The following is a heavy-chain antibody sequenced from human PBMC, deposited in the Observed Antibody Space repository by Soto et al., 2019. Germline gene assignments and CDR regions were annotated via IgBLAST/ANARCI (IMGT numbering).Heavy chain of an antibody. CDR2: IIPIFGTA. CDR3: ARAPSIAVAGTHYYYYGMDV. Sequence: ASVKVFCKASGGTFSSYAISWVRQAPGQGLEWMGGIIPIFGTANYAQKFQGRVTITADESTSTAYMELSSLRSEDTAVYYCARAPSIAVAGTHYYYYGMDVWG. J-gene: IGHJ6*02. D-gene: IGHD6-19*01. V-gene: IGHV1-69*13. CDR1: GGTFSSYA.